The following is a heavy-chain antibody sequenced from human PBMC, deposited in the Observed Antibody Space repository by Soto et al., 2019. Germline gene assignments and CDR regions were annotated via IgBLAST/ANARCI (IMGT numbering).Heavy chain of an antibody. CDR1: GGSISSYY. CDR2: IYYSGST. CDR3: ASLEYYDFWSGYYNPYYYYGMDV. Sequence: PSETLSLTCTVSGGSISSYYWSWIRQPPGKGLEWIGYIYYSGSTNYNPSLKSRVTISVDTSKNQYSLKLSSVTAADTAVNYCASLEYYDFWSGYYNPYYYYGMDVWGQGTTVTVS. V-gene: IGHV4-59*01. D-gene: IGHD3-3*01. J-gene: IGHJ6*02.